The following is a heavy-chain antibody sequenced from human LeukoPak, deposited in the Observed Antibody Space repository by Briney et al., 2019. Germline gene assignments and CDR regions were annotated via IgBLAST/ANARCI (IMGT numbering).Heavy chain of an antibody. Sequence: PSETLSLTCIVSGGSISSYSWSWIRQPPGKGLEWIGYIYHSGSTYYNPSPKSRVTISVDRSKNQFSLKLSSVTAADTAVYYCARSGDYGDYPSFDIWGQGTMVPVSS. CDR3: ARSGDYGDYPSFDI. J-gene: IGHJ3*02. CDR2: IYHSGST. CDR1: GGSISSYS. D-gene: IGHD4-17*01. V-gene: IGHV4-30-2*01.